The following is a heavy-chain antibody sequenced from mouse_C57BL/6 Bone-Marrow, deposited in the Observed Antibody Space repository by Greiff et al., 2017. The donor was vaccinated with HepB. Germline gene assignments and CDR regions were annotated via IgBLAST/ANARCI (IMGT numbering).Heavy chain of an antibody. J-gene: IGHJ3*01. CDR2: ISSGGSYT. V-gene: IGHV5-6*01. CDR3: ARHSSGKRGFAC. Sequence: EVKVVESGGDLVKPGGSLKLSCAASGFTFSSYGMSWVRQTPDKRLEWVATISSGGSYTYYPDSVKGRFTISRDNAKNTLYLQMSSLKSEDTAMYCCARHSSGKRGFACWGRGTLVTVSA. D-gene: IGHD1-3*01. CDR1: GFTFSSYG.